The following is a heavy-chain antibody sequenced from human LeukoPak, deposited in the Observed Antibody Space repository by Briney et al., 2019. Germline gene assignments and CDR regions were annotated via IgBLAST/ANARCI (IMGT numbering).Heavy chain of an antibody. CDR2: VFHSGST. V-gene: IGHV4-59*12. CDR1: GGSISSYY. CDR3: AREGDSSVYYDY. J-gene: IGHJ4*02. D-gene: IGHD3-22*01. Sequence: PSETLSLTCTVSGGSISSYYWSWIRQPPGKGLEWIGYVFHSGSTNYNPSLKSRVTISVDTSKNQFSLKLSSVTAADTAVYYCAREGDSSVYYDYWGQGTLVTVSS.